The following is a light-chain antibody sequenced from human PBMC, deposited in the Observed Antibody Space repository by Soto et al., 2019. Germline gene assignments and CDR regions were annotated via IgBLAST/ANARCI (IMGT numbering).Light chain of an antibody. CDR2: DAS. V-gene: IGKV1-5*01. CDR1: QSISSW. CDR3: KHCNSHWT. Sequence: IQVARAPSTLSASVGDRVTITCRASQSISSWLGLYQQQPGKAPKILIYDASSLESGVQSSFSGSGSGTDSTLTISSLQPDDSATYYCKHCNSHWTFGQGTKVDIK. J-gene: IGKJ1*01.